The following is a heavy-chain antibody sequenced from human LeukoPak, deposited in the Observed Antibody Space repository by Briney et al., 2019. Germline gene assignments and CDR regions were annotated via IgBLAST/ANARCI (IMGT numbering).Heavy chain of an antibody. Sequence: GGSLRLSCAASGFTFSSYAMSWVRQAPGKGLEWVSAISGSGGSTYYADSVKGRFTNSRDNSKNTLYLQMNSLRAEDTAVYYCAKLPTITMVRGQQNYGMDVWGQGTTVTVSS. CDR1: GFTFSSYA. D-gene: IGHD3-10*01. CDR2: ISGSGGST. J-gene: IGHJ6*02. V-gene: IGHV3-23*01. CDR3: AKLPTITMVRGQQNYGMDV.